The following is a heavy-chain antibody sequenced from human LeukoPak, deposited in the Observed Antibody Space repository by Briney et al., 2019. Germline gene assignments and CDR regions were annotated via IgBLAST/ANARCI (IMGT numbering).Heavy chain of an antibody. J-gene: IGHJ4*02. CDR2: ISGSGGST. V-gene: IGHV3-23*01. CDR3: EALVEILYCSFTSCWIDY. Sequence: GGSLRLSCAASGFTFSSYAMSWVRQAPGKGLEWVSAISGSGGSTYYADSVKGRFTISRDNSKNTLYLQMNSLRAEDTAVYYCEALVEILYCSFTSCWIDYWGQGTLLTVP. D-gene: IGHD2-2*01. CDR1: GFTFSSYA.